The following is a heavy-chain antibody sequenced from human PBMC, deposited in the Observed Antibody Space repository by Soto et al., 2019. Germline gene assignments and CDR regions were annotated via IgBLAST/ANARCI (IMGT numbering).Heavy chain of an antibody. CDR3: ANNIVVVPAAPQWFDP. J-gene: IGHJ5*02. V-gene: IGHV3-23*01. CDR2: ISGSGGGT. Sequence: PGGSLRLSCAASGFTFSSYAMSWVRQAPGKGLEWVSAISGSGGGTYYADSVKGRFTISRDNSKNTLYLQMNSLRAEDTAVYYCANNIVVVPAAPQWFDPWGQGTLVTVSS. CDR1: GFTFSSYA. D-gene: IGHD2-2*01.